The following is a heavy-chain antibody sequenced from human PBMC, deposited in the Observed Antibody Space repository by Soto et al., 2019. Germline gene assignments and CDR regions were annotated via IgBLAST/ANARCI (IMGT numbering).Heavy chain of an antibody. Sequence: SETLSLTCTVSGGSISSYYWSWIRQPPGKGLEWIGYIYYSGSTNYNPSIKSRVTISVDTSKNQFSLKLSSVTAADTAVYYCARAWGRVFDYWGQGTLVTVSS. CDR3: ARAWGRVFDY. V-gene: IGHV4-59*01. J-gene: IGHJ4*02. CDR2: IYYSGST. D-gene: IGHD2-15*01. CDR1: GGSISSYY.